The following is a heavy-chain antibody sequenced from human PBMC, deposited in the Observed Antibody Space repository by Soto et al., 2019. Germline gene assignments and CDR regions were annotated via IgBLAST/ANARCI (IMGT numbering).Heavy chain of an antibody. CDR2: ISSSSSYI. CDR3: ARDLRAYVPAAETDY. J-gene: IGHJ4*02. D-gene: IGHD2-2*01. V-gene: IGHV3-21*01. Sequence: GGSLRLSCAASGFTFSSYTMNWVRQAPGKGLEWVSSISSSSSYIYYADSVKGRFTISRDNAKNSLYLQMNSLRAEDTAVYYCARDLRAYVPAAETDYWGQGTLVTVSS. CDR1: GFTFSSYT.